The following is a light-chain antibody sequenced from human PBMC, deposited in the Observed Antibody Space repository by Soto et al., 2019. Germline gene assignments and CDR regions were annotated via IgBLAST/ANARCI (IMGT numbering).Light chain of an antibody. V-gene: IGKV1-13*02. CDR2: DSS. CDR1: QGISSA. CDR3: QQYNSYPLT. Sequence: AIQLTQSPSSLSASVGDRVTITCRASQGISSALAWYQQKPGKAPKLLIYDSSSLESGVPSRFSGSGSGTDFTLTSSSLRPEDFATYYCQQYNSYPLTFGGGTRWIS. J-gene: IGKJ4*01.